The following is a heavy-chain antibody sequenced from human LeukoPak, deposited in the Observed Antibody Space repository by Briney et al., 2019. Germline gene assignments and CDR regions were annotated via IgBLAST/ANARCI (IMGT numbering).Heavy chain of an antibody. D-gene: IGHD4-17*01. CDR1: GFTFSRYS. J-gene: IGHJ4*02. CDR2: ISSTGSYI. V-gene: IGHV3-21*01. Sequence: GGSLRHSCAASGFTFSRYSMNWVRQAPGKGLEWVSSISSTGSYIYYADSVKGRFTVSRDNAKNSLYLQMNSLRGEDTAVYYCAREPVTGSVYWGQGTLVTVSS. CDR3: AREPVTGSVY.